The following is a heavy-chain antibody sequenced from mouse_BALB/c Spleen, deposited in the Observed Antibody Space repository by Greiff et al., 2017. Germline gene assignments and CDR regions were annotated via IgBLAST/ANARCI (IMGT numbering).Heavy chain of an antibody. CDR1: GFNIKDTY. Sequence: EVKLMKSGAELVKPGASVKLSCTASGFNIKDTYMHWVKQRPEQGLEWIGRIDPANGNTKYDPKFQGKATITADTSSNTAYLQLSSLTSEDTAVYYCASTATIFDYWGQGTTLTVSS. D-gene: IGHD1-2*01. J-gene: IGHJ2*01. CDR3: ASTATIFDY. V-gene: IGHV14-3*02. CDR2: IDPANGNT.